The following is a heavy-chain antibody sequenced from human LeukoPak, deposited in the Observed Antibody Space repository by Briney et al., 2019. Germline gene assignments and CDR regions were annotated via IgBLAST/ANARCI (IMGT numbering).Heavy chain of an antibody. Sequence: PSETLSLTCTVSGGSISSYYWSWIRQPPGKGLEWIGYIYYSGSTNYNPSLKSRVTISVDTSKNQFSPKLSSVTAADTAVYYCARGRITMNFDYWGQGTLVTVSS. CDR1: GGSISSYY. J-gene: IGHJ4*02. D-gene: IGHD3-22*01. CDR3: ARGRITMNFDY. V-gene: IGHV4-59*01. CDR2: IYYSGST.